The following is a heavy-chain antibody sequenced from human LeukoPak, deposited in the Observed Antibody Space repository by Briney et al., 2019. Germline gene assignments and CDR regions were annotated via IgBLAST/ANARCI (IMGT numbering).Heavy chain of an antibody. CDR2: IYPGDSDT. CDR3: ARGTTVTPDWFDP. V-gene: IGHV5-51*01. D-gene: IGHD4-11*01. J-gene: IGHJ5*02. Sequence: PGESLKISCKGSGYSLTSYWIGWVRQMPGKGLEWMGVIYPGDSDTRYSPSFQGQVTISADKSISTAYLQWSSLKASDTAMYYCARGTTVTPDWFDPWGQGTLVTVSS. CDR1: GYSLTSYW.